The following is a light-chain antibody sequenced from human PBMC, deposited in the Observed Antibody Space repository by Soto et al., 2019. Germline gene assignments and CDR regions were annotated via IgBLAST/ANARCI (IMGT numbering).Light chain of an antibody. CDR2: EVS. CDR1: SSDIGAYNY. CDR3: SSYAGSNERWV. J-gene: IGLJ3*02. V-gene: IGLV2-8*01. Sequence: QSALTQPPSASGSPGQSVTISCTGTSSDIGAYNYVSWYQQHPGKAPKLMIHEVSKRPSGVPDRFSGSKSGNTASLTVSGLQAEDEADYYCSSYAGSNERWVFGGGTQLTGL.